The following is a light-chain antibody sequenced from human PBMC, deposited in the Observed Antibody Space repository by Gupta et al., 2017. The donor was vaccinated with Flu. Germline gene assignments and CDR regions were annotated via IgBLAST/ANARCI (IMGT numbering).Light chain of an antibody. V-gene: IGKV3-11*01. J-gene: IGKJ4*01. CDR1: QSVRSY. Sequence: DIVSSHSPATLPLSPGERATLSCRASQSVRSYLAWYQQQPGQAPRLLIYDASNRVTGIPARFSGSGSGTDFTLTISSREPEDFAVYYCQQRSNWPALTFGGGTKVEIK. CDR2: DAS. CDR3: QQRSNWPALT.